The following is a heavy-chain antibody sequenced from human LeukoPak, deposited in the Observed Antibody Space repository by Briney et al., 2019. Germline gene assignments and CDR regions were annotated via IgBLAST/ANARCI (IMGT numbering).Heavy chain of an antibody. CDR1: GDSISSSY. V-gene: IGHV4-59*01. D-gene: IGHD3-10*01. CDR3: AGSGSGSYYKAFDF. J-gene: IGHJ4*02. CDR2: VYYTGSS. Sequence: SETLSLTCTVSGDSISSSYWSWIRQPPGKGLEWIGYVYYTGSSYYNPSLKRRATTSIDMSKNQFSLKLTSMTAADTAVYYCAGSGSGSYYKAFDFWGQGILVTVSS.